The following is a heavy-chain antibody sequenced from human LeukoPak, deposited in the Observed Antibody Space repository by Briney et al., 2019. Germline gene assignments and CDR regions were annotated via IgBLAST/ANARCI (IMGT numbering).Heavy chain of an antibody. D-gene: IGHD2-15*01. V-gene: IGHV3-23*01. CDR3: ARSRDIPDAFDI. CDR2: ISGSGGST. CDR1: GFTFSSYA. J-gene: IGHJ3*02. Sequence: GGSLRLSCAASGFTFSSYAMSWVRQAPGKGLEWVSAISGSGGSTYYADSVKGRFTISRDNSKNTLYLQMNSLRAEDTAVYYCARSRDIPDAFDIWGQGTMVTVSS.